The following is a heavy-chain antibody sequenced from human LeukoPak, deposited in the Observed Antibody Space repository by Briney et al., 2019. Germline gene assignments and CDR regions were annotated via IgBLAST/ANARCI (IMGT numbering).Heavy chain of an antibody. Sequence: GGSLRLSCAASGFTFSSYAMSWVRQAPGKGLEWVSAISGSGGSTYYADSVKGRFTISRDNSKHTLYLQMNSLRAEDTAVYYCAKDKYYGSGSYYEGYYYYYMDVWGKGTTVTVSS. D-gene: IGHD3-10*01. CDR3: AKDKYYGSGSYYEGYYYYYMDV. J-gene: IGHJ6*03. CDR1: GFTFSSYA. CDR2: ISGSGGST. V-gene: IGHV3-23*01.